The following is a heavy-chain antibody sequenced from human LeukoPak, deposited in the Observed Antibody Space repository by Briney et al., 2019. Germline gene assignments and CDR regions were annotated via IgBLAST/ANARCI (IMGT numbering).Heavy chain of an antibody. CDR2: ISYDGSKK. CDR1: GFTFSSYA. D-gene: IGHD3-3*01. V-gene: IGHV3-30*04. Sequence: PGRSLRLSCAASGFTFSSYAMHWVRQAPGKGLEWVAVISYDGSKKYYADSVKGRFTISRDTSNNTLYLHMNSLRAEDTAVYYCAREVITIFGGVTLYYFEYWGQGTLVTVSS. J-gene: IGHJ4*02. CDR3: AREVITIFGGVTLYYFEY.